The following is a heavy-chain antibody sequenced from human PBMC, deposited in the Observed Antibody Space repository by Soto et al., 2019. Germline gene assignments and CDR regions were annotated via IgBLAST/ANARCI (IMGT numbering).Heavy chain of an antibody. CDR3: ASGYYDSSLYYYGMDV. D-gene: IGHD3-22*01. CDR1: GGTFSSYA. V-gene: IGHV1-69*06. J-gene: IGHJ6*02. CDR2: IIPIFGTA. Sequence: QVQLVQSGAEVKKPGSSVKVSCKASGGTFSSYAISWVRQAPGQGLEWMGGIIPIFGTANYAQKFQGRVTITADKATSTAYMELSSLRSEDTAVYYCASGYYDSSLYYYGMDVWGQGTTVTVSS.